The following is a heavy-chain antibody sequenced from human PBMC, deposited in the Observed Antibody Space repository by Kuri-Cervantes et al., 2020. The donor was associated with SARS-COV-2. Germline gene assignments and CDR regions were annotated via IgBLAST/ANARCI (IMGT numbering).Heavy chain of an antibody. CDR3: VKDRVGVQDF. J-gene: IGHJ4*02. V-gene: IGHV3-30*18. Sequence: GESLKISCAASGFNFSRTDMHWVRQAPGKGLEWVAVISHDGKNKKCIASGKGRFTISRDNSQKTLYLHMKSLRSEDTAMYYCVKDRVGVQDFWGQGTLVTVSS. CDR2: ISHDGKNK. CDR1: GFNFSRTD. D-gene: IGHD2-21*01.